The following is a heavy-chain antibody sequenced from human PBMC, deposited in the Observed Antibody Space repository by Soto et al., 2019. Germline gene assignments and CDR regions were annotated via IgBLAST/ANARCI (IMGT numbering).Heavy chain of an antibody. J-gene: IGHJ4*02. CDR3: ARPSGAMCYYDSSGYYLFNFDY. Sequence: GGSLRLSCAASGFTFNKYWMSWVRQAPGKGLEWVASIKQDGSEKYYVDSVKGRFTISRDNAKNSLDLQMNSLRAEDTAVYYCARPSGAMCYYDSSGYYLFNFDYWGQGTLVTVSS. V-gene: IGHV3-7*01. CDR2: IKQDGSEK. D-gene: IGHD3-22*01. CDR1: GFTFNKYW.